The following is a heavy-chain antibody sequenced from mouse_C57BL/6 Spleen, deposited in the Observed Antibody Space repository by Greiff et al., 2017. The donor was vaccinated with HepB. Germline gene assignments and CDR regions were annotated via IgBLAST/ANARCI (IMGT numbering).Heavy chain of an antibody. CDR3: ARGNWDPYWYFDV. J-gene: IGHJ1*03. CDR1: GFSLTSYG. V-gene: IGHV2-2*01. Sequence: QVQLKESGPGLVQPSQSLSITCTVSGFSLTSYGVHWVRQSPGKGLEWLGVIWSGGSTDYNAAFISRLSISKDNSKSQVFFKMNSLQADDTAIYYCARGNWDPYWYFDVWGTGTTVTVSS. CDR2: IWSGGST. D-gene: IGHD4-1*01.